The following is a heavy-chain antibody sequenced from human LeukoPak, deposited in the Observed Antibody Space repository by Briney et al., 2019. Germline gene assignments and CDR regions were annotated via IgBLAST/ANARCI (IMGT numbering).Heavy chain of an antibody. CDR2: IYTSGST. D-gene: IGHD1-26*01. Sequence: SETLSLTCTVSGGSISSSSYYWSWIRQPAGKGLEWIGRIYTSGSTNYNPSLKSRLTISEDMSKNQFSLRLSSVTAADTAVYYCARGSVGATGENYFDYWGQGTLVTVSS. J-gene: IGHJ4*02. CDR1: GGSISSSSYY. V-gene: IGHV4-61*02. CDR3: ARGSVGATGENYFDY.